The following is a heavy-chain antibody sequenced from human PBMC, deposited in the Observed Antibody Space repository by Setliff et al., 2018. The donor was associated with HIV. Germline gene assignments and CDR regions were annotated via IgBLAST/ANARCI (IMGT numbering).Heavy chain of an antibody. CDR1: GFTFNNYA. Sequence: GGSLRLSCAASGFTFNNYAMTWVRQTPGKGLEWVSTISGSGDNTYYADSVKGRFTIARDNSKNTLYLQVNSLRAEDTAVYYCATADSDAFEICGQGTLVTVSS. CDR2: ISGSGDNT. J-gene: IGHJ3*02. CDR3: ATADSDAFEI. V-gene: IGHV3-23*01.